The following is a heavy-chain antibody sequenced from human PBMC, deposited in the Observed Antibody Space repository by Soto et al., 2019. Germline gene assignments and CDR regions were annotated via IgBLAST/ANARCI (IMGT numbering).Heavy chain of an antibody. J-gene: IGHJ4*02. CDR3: VRSFDY. V-gene: IGHV3-74*01. CDR1: GFTFTTYW. Sequence: EVQLVESGGGLVQPGGSLRLSCAASGFTFTTYWMHWVRQAPGEGLVWVSRIKTDGSATSYADSVKGRFTISRDNAKNTLYLQMNSLSAEVTAVYYCVRSFDYWGQGTLVTVSS. CDR2: IKTDGSAT.